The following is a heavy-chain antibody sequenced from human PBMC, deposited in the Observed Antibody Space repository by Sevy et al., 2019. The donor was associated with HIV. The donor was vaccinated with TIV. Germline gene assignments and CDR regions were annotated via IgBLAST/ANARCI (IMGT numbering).Heavy chain of an antibody. J-gene: IGHJ4*02. Sequence: GGSLRLSCAASGFTFSDHYMDWVRHAPGKGLEWVGRTRNKANSYTTEYAASVKGRFTISRDDSKNSLYLQMNSLKTEDTAVYYCARVGRPGYLDYWGQGTLVTVSS. V-gene: IGHV3-72*01. CDR2: TRNKANSYTT. CDR3: ARVGRPGYLDY. D-gene: IGHD3-22*01. CDR1: GFTFSDHY.